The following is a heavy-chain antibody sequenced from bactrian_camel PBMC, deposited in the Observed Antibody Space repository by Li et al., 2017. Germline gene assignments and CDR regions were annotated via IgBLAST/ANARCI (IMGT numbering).Heavy chain of an antibody. V-gene: IGHV3S53*01. D-gene: IGHD6*01. J-gene: IGHJ4*01. CDR1: MYFDIIPC. CDR3: AADYPGTSSGHCSTGIWRSRPRDD. Sequence: HVQLVESGGGPVQAGGSLKLSCTVSMYFDIIPCMGWFRRSSGKTHEGVATIDIEGTITYADSVRDRFIISKDTAKNTLYLQMNLLKPEDSATYYCAADYPGTSSGHCSTGIWRSRPRDDWGQGTQVTVS. CDR2: IDIEGTI.